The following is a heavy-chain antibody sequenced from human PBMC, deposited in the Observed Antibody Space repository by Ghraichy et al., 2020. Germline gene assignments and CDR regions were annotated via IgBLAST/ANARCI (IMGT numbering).Heavy chain of an antibody. V-gene: IGHV4-34*01. Sequence: PETLSLTCAVYGGSFSGYYWSWIRQPPGKGLEWIGEINHSGSTNYNPSLKSRVTISVDTSKNQFSLKLSFVTAADTAVYYCARYILGYDILTGYYKGFDYWGQGTLVTVSS. CDR2: INHSGST. CDR3: ARYILGYDILTGYYKGFDY. D-gene: IGHD3-9*01. J-gene: IGHJ4*02. CDR1: GGSFSGYY.